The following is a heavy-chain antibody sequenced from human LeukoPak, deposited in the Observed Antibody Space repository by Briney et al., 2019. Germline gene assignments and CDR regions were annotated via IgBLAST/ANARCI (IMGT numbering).Heavy chain of an antibody. J-gene: IGHJ4*02. D-gene: IGHD2-21*01. CDR3: AAGRVRDY. CDR1: GFTFSNTL. V-gene: IGHV3-15*01. Sequence: GGSLRLSCAASGFTFSNTLMTWVRQAPGKGLEWVARIKSKSDGGTIDYGAPVKGRFTIARDDSENTLYLQMNSLRSEDTAVYYCAAGRVRDYWGQGTLLTVSS. CDR2: IKSKSDGGTI.